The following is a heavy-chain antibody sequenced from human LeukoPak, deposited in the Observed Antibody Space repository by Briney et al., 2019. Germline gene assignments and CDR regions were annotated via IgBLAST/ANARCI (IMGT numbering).Heavy chain of an antibody. Sequence: GGSLRLSCAASGFTFSNYAMSWVRQAPGKGLEWVSVIYSGGSTYYADSVKGRFTISRDNSKNTLYLQMNSLRAEDTAVYYCARDIVVVPAADPLNYYYYGMDVWGQGTTVTVSS. CDR3: ARDIVVVPAADPLNYYYYGMDV. D-gene: IGHD2-2*01. J-gene: IGHJ6*02. CDR1: GFTFSNYA. CDR2: IYSGGST. V-gene: IGHV3-53*01.